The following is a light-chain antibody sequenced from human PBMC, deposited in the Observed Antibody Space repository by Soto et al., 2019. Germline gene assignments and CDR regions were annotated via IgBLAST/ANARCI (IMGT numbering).Light chain of an antibody. Sequence: IVLTQTTGTLALSPGERATLSCGACQSVSRNYLAWYQQKPGLAPRLLIYDASSRATGIPDRFSGSGSGTDFTLTITRLEPEDFAVYYCQQYATSPTLGQGTKVDIK. V-gene: IGKV3D-20*01. CDR2: DAS. CDR1: QSVSRNY. J-gene: IGKJ1*01. CDR3: QQYATSPT.